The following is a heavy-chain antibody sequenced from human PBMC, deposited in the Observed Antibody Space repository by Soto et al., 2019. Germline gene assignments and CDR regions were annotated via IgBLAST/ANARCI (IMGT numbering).Heavy chain of an antibody. CDR2: ISAYNGNT. Sequence: AASVKVSCKASGYTFTSYGISWVRQAPGQGLEWMGWISAYNGNTNYAQKLQGRATMTTDTSTSTAYMELGSLRSDDTAVYYCASHIQGYCSGGSCFDIWGQGTMVTVSS. D-gene: IGHD2-15*01. CDR1: GYTFTSYG. V-gene: IGHV1-18*01. J-gene: IGHJ3*02. CDR3: ASHIQGYCSGGSCFDI.